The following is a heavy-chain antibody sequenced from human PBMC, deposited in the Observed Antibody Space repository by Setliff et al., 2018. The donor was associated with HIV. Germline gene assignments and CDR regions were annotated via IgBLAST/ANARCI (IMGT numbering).Heavy chain of an antibody. CDR3: AREADHIWRYYFDY. Sequence: SETLSLTCAVYGGSVSGHYWGWFRQPPGKGLEWIGEITPSGATNYLPSLKSRVTTSIDTPKNQFSLKLNSVTAADTAVYYCAREADHIWRYYFDYWGRGTLVTVSS. CDR1: GGSVSGHY. D-gene: IGHD3-10*01. J-gene: IGHJ4*02. CDR2: ITPSGAT. V-gene: IGHV4-34*01.